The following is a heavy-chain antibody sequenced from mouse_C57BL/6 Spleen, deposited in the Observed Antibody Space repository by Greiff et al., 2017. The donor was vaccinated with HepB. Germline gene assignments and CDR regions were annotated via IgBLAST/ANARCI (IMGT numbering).Heavy chain of an antibody. CDR2: ISSGGSYT. CDR1: GFTFSSYG. D-gene: IGHD2-10*02. Sequence: DVMLVESGGDLVKPGGSLKLSCAASGFTFSSYGMSWVRQTPDKRLEWVATISSGGSYTYYPDSVKGRFTISRDNAKNTLYLQMSSLKSEDTAMYYCARQYGNYSYYFDYWGQGTTLTVSS. J-gene: IGHJ2*01. V-gene: IGHV5-6*02. CDR3: ARQYGNYSYYFDY.